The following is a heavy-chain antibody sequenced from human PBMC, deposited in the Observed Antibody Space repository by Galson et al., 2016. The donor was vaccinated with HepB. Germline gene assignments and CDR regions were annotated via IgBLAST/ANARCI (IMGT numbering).Heavy chain of an antibody. V-gene: IGHV4-61*02. CDR1: GGSMTTGNFY. CDR3: ARVPSRWHTGDGNGAEWYFDL. J-gene: IGHJ2*01. D-gene: IGHD4-17*01. CDR2: ISSNGRT. Sequence: TLSLTCSVSGGSMTTGNFYWSWIRQPAGRGLEFIGRISSNGRTNYSPSLKTRVSFSMDTSKTQFSLNLTSVTAADTAFYFCARVPSRWHTGDGNGAEWYFDLWGRGTLVIVSS.